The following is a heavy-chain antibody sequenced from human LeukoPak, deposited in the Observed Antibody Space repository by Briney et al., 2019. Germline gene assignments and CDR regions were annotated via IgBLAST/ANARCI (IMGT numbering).Heavy chain of an antibody. J-gene: IGHJ6*02. Sequence: SETLSLTCAVSGGSISSSNWWSWVRQPPGKGLEWIGEIYHSGSTNYNPSLRSRVTISVDKSKNQFSLKLSSVTAADTAVYYCARLWFGYYYYGMDVWGQGTTVTVSS. D-gene: IGHD3-10*01. CDR2: IYHSGST. CDR3: ARLWFGYYYYGMDV. CDR1: GGSISSSNW. V-gene: IGHV4-4*02.